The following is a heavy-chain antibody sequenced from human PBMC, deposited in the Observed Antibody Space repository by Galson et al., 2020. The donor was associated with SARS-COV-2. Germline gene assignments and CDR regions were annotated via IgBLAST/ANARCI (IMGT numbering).Heavy chain of an antibody. J-gene: IGHJ6*02. CDR1: GFTFSSYS. V-gene: IGHV3-21*01. D-gene: IGHD3-9*01. CDR3: ARSSPPISRYDIFTGGGIYYYYGMDV. CDR2: ISSSSSYI. Sequence: TGGSLRLSCAASGFTFSSYSMNWVRQAPGKGLEWVSSISSSSSYIYYADSVKGRFTIYRDTAKNSLYLQMTSLRAEDPAVYYCARSSPPISRYDIFTGGGIYYYYGMDVWGQGTTVTVAS.